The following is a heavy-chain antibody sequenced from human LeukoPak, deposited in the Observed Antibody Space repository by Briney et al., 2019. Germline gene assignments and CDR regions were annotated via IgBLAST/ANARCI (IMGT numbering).Heavy chain of an antibody. CDR2: MNPNSGNT. D-gene: IGHD2-15*01. CDR1: GYTFTSYD. J-gene: IGHJ4*02. Sequence: ASVKVSCKASGYTFTSYDINWVRQATGQGLEWMGWMNPNSGNTGYAQKFQGRVTMTRNTSISTAYMELSSLRSEDTAVYYCARGGYCSGGSCYERLVDYWGQGTLVTVSS. CDR3: ARGGYCSGGSCYERLVDY. V-gene: IGHV1-8*01.